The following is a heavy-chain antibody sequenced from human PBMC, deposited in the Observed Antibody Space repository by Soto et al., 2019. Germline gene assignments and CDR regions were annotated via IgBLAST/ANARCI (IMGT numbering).Heavy chain of an antibody. CDR2: IGGRDGST. J-gene: IGHJ5*02. CDR1: GFSFGDYV. Sequence: EVQLLESGGGVVRPGGSLRLSCEASGFSFGDYVMNWVRQGQGKGLEWVSSIGGRDGSTYYADSVKGRFTISRDNTKTTVLLQMEGLSGEDTAVYYCAKGRSVSWNGGPPPNSSNPWGQGTQVIVSS. CDR3: AKGRSVSWNGGPPPNSSNP. D-gene: IGHD1-1*01. V-gene: IGHV3-23*01.